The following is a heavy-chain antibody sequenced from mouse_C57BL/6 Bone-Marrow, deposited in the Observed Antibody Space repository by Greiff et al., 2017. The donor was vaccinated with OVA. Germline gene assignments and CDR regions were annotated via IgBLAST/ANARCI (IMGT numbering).Heavy chain of an antibody. CDR1: GFTFSSYA. J-gene: IGHJ4*01. CDR3: TRDPPLYDYGDYYAMDY. Sequence: EVKLVESGEGLVKPGGSLKLSCAASGFTFSSYAMSWVRQTPEKRLVWVAYISSGGDYIYYADTVKGRFTISRDNARNTLYLQMSSLKSEDTAMYYCTRDPPLYDYGDYYAMDYWGQGTSVTVSS. CDR2: ISSGGDYI. V-gene: IGHV5-9-1*02. D-gene: IGHD2-4*01.